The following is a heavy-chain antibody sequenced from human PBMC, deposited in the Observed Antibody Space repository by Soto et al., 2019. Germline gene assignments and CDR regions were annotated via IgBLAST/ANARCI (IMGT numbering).Heavy chain of an antibody. D-gene: IGHD1-1*01. V-gene: IGHV1-18*03. Sequence: ASVKVSCMPSGYTFTSYGISWVRPAPGQGLEWRGGFSSHNGNTNYAHKLQGSVSMTTGTSTSTAYMELMCLISDGIAFYYCARVYNWGDLRVVGAFDIWSQGTMVTVSS. CDR2: FSSHNGNT. J-gene: IGHJ3*02. CDR1: GYTFTSYG. CDR3: ARVYNWGDLRVVGAFDI.